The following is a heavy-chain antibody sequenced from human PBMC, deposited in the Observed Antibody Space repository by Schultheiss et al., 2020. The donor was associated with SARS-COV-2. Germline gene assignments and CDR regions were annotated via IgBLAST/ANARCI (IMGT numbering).Heavy chain of an antibody. D-gene: IGHD2-2*01. V-gene: IGHV3-21*05. CDR2: ISSSSSYI. CDR3: ARTGDVVGLYYYYGMDV. CDR1: GFTFSSYA. J-gene: IGHJ6*02. Sequence: GESLKISCAASGFTFSSYAMNWVRQVPGKGLEWVSYISSSSSYIYYADSVKGRFTISRDNAKNSLYLQMNSLRAEDTAVYYCARTGDVVGLYYYYGMDVWGQGTTVTVSS.